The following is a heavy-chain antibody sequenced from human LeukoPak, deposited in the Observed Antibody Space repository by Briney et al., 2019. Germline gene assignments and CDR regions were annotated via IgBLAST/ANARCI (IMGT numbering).Heavy chain of an antibody. D-gene: IGHD6-19*01. CDR2: IYYSGST. J-gene: IGHJ4*02. V-gene: IGHV4-59*01. CDR3: ARDSLVGIAVAGTGYFDY. Sequence: PSETLSLTCTVSGGSISSYYWSWIRQPPGKGLEWIGYIYYSGSTNYNPSLKSRVTISVDTSKNQFSLKLSSVTAADTAVYYCARDSLVGIAVAGTGYFDYWGQGTLVTVSP. CDR1: GGSISSYY.